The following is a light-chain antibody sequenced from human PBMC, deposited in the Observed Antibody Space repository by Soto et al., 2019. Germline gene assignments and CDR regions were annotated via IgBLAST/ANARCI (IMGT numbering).Light chain of an antibody. CDR3: QQSYTTPWT. CDR2: AAS. Sequence: DIRMTQSPSSLSVSVGDGVTITCRASETINNYLNWYRQKPGRAPKLLIHAASTLQSGVPSRFSGSGSGTDFTLTISSLQPEDFATYSCQQSYTTPWTFGLGTKVDIK. V-gene: IGKV1-39*01. CDR1: ETINNY. J-gene: IGKJ1*01.